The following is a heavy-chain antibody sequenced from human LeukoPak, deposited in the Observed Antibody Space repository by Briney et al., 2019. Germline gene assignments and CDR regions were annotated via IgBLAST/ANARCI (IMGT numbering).Heavy chain of an antibody. CDR2: ISAYNGNT. D-gene: IGHD3-22*01. CDR3: ARNGLTMVVNDY. J-gene: IGHJ4*02. CDR1: GYTFTSYG. V-gene: IGHV1-18*01. Sequence: ASVKVSCKASGYTFTSYGISSVRQAPGQRLEWMGWISAYNGNTNYAQKLQGRVTMTTDTSTSTAYMELRSLRSDDTTVYYCARNGLTMVVNDYWGQGTLVTVSS.